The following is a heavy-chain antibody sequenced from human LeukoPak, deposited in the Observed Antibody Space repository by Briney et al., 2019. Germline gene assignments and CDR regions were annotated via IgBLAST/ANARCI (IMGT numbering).Heavy chain of an antibody. J-gene: IGHJ4*02. V-gene: IGHV1-2*02. Sequence: ASVKVSCKASGYSFTGHYMHWVRQAPGQGLEWMGWINPKSGGTNYAQKFQGRVTMTRDTSISTAYMELRSLRSDDTAVYYCARESHGSSGYWGQGTLVTVSS. CDR1: GYSFTGHY. D-gene: IGHD3-22*01. CDR2: INPKSGGT. CDR3: ARESHGSSGY.